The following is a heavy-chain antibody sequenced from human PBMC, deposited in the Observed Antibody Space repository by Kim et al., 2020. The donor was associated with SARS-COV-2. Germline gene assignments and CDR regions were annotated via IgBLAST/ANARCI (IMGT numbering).Heavy chain of an antibody. CDR3: ARQGYYDSSGYPDAFDI. Sequence: RVTISVATSKNQFSLKLSSVTAADTAVYYCARQGYYDSSGYPDAFDIWGQGTMVTVSS. D-gene: IGHD3-22*01. V-gene: IGHV4-59*08. J-gene: IGHJ3*02.